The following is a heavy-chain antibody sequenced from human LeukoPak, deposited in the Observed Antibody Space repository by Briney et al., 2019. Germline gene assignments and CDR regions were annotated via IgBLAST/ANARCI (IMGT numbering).Heavy chain of an antibody. V-gene: IGHV3-33*01. CDR1: TFTFSSYG. CDR2: IWYDGTNK. Sequence: GGSLRLSCAASTFTFSSYGMHWVRQAPGKGLEWVAVIWYDGTNKYYADSVKGRFTISRDNSKNTVYLEMNSLRAEDTAVYYCARDGVVPLEIGDVFDIWGQGTVVTVSS. J-gene: IGHJ3*02. CDR3: ARDGVVPLEIGDVFDI. D-gene: IGHD3-3*01.